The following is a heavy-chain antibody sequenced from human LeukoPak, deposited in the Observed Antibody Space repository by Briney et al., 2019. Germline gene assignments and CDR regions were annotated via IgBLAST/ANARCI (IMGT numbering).Heavy chain of an antibody. CDR3: ARRAYSYGFFDY. J-gene: IGHJ4*02. V-gene: IGHV4-38-2*02. D-gene: IGHD5-18*01. CDR1: GFSISSDYY. Sequence: SETLSLTCSVSGFSISSDYYWGWIRQPPGKGPEWIGSIYHRGGTYYTPSLKSRVTILIDTSKNQLSLKVSAVTAADTAVYYCARRAYSYGFFDYWDQGTLVTVST. CDR2: IYHRGGT.